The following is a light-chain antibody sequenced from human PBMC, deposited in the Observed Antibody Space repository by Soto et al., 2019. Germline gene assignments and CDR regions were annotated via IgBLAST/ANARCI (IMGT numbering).Light chain of an antibody. CDR2: GTS. Sequence: EIVLTQSPGILSLSPGEGATLSCRVSQSLSNFFLAWHQQKPGQAPRLLIYGTSSRATGIPDRFSGSGSETDFTLTVNRLEPEDCAVYYCQQYESSPITFGQGTRLEIK. CDR3: QQYESSPIT. CDR1: QSLSNFF. J-gene: IGKJ5*01. V-gene: IGKV3-20*01.